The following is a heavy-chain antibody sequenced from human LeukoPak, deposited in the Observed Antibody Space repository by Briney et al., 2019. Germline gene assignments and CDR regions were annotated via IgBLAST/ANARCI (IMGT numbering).Heavy chain of an antibody. CDR1: GLPFSSYS. CDR3: ARDYYGSGSYFDY. D-gene: IGHD3-10*01. V-gene: IGHV3-48*02. Sequence: GGSLRLSCAASGLPFSSYSMTWVRQAPGKGLDWISSISSSGSTIYYADSVKGRFTISRDDAKNSLYLQMNSLRDEDTAVYYCARDYYGSGSYFDYWGQGTLVTVSS. J-gene: IGHJ4*02. CDR2: ISSSGSTI.